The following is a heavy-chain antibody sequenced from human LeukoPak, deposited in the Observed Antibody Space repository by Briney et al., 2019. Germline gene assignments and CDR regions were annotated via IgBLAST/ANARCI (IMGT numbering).Heavy chain of an antibody. CDR2: ISSTSSYI. Sequence: SGGSLRLSCAASGFIFSDYNMNWVRQAPGRGLEWVSSISSTSSYIHYTDSVKGRFTISRDNAKNSLYLQMDSLRAEDTAVYYCARDLQSPFYYGSGSYYLRYGMDVWGQGTTVTVSS. V-gene: IGHV3-21*01. CDR3: ARDLQSPFYYGSGSYYLRYGMDV. J-gene: IGHJ6*02. CDR1: GFIFSDYN. D-gene: IGHD3-10*01.